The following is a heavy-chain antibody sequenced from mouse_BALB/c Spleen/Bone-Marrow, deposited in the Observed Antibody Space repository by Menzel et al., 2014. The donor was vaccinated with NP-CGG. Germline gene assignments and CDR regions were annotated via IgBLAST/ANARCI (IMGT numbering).Heavy chain of an antibody. CDR3: ATMIADWYFDV. J-gene: IGHJ1*01. Sequence: EVQLQESGAELVKPGASVKLSCTTSGFNIKDTYMHWVKQRPEQGLEWIGRIDPANGNTKYDPKFQGKATITADTSSNTAYLQLSSLTSEDTAVYYCATMIADWYFDVCGAGTTVTVSS. D-gene: IGHD2-4*01. V-gene: IGHV14-3*02. CDR2: IDPANGNT. CDR1: GFNIKDTY.